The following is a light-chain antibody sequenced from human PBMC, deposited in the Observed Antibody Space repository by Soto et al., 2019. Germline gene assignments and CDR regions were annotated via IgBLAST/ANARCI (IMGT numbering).Light chain of an antibody. CDR1: SSDVGAYDY. V-gene: IGLV2-8*01. CDR2: GVT. J-gene: IGLJ3*02. Sequence: QSALTQPPSASGSPGQSVTIPCAGTSSDVGAYDYVSWYQQHPGKAPKLVIYGVTERPSGVPDRFSGSKSGNTASLTVSGLQSEDEADYFCSSYAGSSTWVFGGGTKVT. CDR3: SSYAGSSTWV.